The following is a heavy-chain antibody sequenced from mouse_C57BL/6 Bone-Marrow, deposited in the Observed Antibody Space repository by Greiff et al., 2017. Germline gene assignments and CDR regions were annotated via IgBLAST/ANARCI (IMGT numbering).Heavy chain of an antibody. V-gene: IGHV5-15*04. CDR3: ERYEYDGYAMDY. Sequence: EVKLVESGGGLVQPGGSLKLSCAASGFTFSDYGIAWVRQAPRKGPEWVAFISNLAYSIYYADTVTGRFTISRENAKNTLYLEMSSLRSEDTAMYYCERYEYDGYAMDYWGEGASVTVSS. CDR1: GFTFSDYG. CDR2: ISNLAYSI. J-gene: IGHJ4*01. D-gene: IGHD2-4*01.